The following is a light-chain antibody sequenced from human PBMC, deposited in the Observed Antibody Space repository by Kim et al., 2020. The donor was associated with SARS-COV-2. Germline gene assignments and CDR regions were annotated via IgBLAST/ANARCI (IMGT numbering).Light chain of an antibody. CDR3: QQYNSYGWT. Sequence: ASVGDRFTITCRASQSISSWLAWYQQKPGKAPKLLIYKASSLESGVPSKFSGSGSGTEFTLTISSLQPDDFATYYCQQYNSYGWTFGQGTKVDIK. J-gene: IGKJ1*01. CDR1: QSISSW. V-gene: IGKV1-5*03. CDR2: KAS.